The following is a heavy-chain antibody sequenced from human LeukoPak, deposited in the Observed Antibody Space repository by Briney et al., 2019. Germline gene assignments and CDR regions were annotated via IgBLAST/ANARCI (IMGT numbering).Heavy chain of an antibody. D-gene: IGHD3-3*01. Sequence: PGGSLRLSCAASGFTFSSYAMSWVRQAPGKGLEWVSSISSSSSYIYYADSVKGRFTISRDNAKNSLYLQMNSLRAEDTAVYYCARENTPVTIFGVVTLDYWGQGTLVTVSS. CDR3: ARENTPVTIFGVVTLDY. CDR2: ISSSSSYI. CDR1: GFTFSSYA. J-gene: IGHJ4*02. V-gene: IGHV3-21*01.